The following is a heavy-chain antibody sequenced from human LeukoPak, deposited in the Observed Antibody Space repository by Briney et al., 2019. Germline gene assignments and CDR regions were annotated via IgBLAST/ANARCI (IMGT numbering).Heavy chain of an antibody. V-gene: IGHV4-34*01. CDR1: GGSFSGYY. Sequence: SETLSLTCAVYGGSFSGYYWSWIRQPPGKGLEWIGEINHSGSTNYNPSLKSRVTISVDTSKNQFSLKLSSVTAADTAVYYCARARTIFGVVSRFDYWGQGTLVTVSS. CDR2: INHSGST. D-gene: IGHD3-3*01. CDR3: ARARTIFGVVSRFDY. J-gene: IGHJ4*02.